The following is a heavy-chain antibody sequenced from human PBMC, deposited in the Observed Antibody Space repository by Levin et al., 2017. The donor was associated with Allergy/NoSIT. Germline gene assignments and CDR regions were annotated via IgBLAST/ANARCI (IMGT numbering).Heavy chain of an antibody. Sequence: ASVKVSCKASGYSFTSYWIGWVRQMPGKGLEWMGIIYPGDSETKYSPSFQGQVTISADTSINTAYLQWSSLKASDTAIYYCARRGYSSGWSYWGQGTLVTVSS. D-gene: IGHD6-19*01. J-gene: IGHJ4*02. CDR2: IYPGDSET. CDR1: GYSFTSYW. V-gene: IGHV5-51*01. CDR3: ARRGYSSGWSY.